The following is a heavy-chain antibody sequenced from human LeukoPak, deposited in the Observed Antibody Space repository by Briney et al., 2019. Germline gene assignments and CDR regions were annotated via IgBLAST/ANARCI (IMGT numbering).Heavy chain of an antibody. D-gene: IGHD2-21*02. CDR2: ISGGSRSI. V-gene: IGHV3-21*04. Sequence: GGSLRLSCAASGFTFRDYTMNWVRQAPGKGLEWVSSISGGSRSIYYVDSVKGRFTISRDNAKNSLYLQVNILRAEDTAIYYCARDYFYCGGDCFVDYWGQGTLVTVSS. CDR3: ARDYFYCGGDCFVDY. CDR1: GFTFRDYT. J-gene: IGHJ4*02.